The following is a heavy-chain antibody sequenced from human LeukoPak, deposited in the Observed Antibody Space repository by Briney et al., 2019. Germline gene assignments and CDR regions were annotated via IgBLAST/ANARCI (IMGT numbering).Heavy chain of an antibody. D-gene: IGHD1-1*01. CDR2: INPNSGGT. CDR1: GYTFTGYY. CDR3: ARVGSPDSDVAEFDY. V-gene: IGHV1-2*04. J-gene: IGHJ4*02. Sequence: ASVKVSCKASGYTFTGYYMHWVRQAPGQGLEWMGWINPNSGGTNYAQKFQGWVTMTRDTSISTAYMELSRLRSDDTAVYYCARVGSPDSDVAEFDYWGQGTLVIVSS.